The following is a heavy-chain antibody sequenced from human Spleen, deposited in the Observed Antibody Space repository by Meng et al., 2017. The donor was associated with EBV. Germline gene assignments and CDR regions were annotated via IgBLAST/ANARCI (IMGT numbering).Heavy chain of an antibody. D-gene: IGHD2-15*01. CDR1: GGSTSSGGYY. V-gene: IGHV4-30-4*01. J-gene: IGHJ5*02. CDR3: ARGGFCSGISCPNWFDP. CDR2: IYYSGST. Sequence: QVQLQESGPGLVKPSHTLSLTCAVSGGSTSSGGYYWSWIRQPPGKGLEWIGYIYYSGSTYYNPSLKSRVSISVDTSKNQFSLKLTSVTAADTAVYYCARGGFCSGISCPNWFDPWGQGTLVTVSS.